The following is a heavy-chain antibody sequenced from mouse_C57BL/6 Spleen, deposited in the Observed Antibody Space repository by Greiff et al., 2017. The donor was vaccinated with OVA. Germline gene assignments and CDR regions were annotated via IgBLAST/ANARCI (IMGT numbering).Heavy chain of an antibody. CDR3: ARDYDYDEGYFDV. V-gene: IGHV1-22*01. J-gene: IGHJ1*03. CDR2: INPNNGGT. D-gene: IGHD2-4*01. CDR1: GYTFTDYN. Sequence: EVQLQQSGPELVKPGASVKMSCKASGYTFTDYNMHWVKQSHGKSLEWIGYINPNNGGTSYNQKFKGKATLTVNKSSSTAYMELRSRTSEDSAVYYCARDYDYDEGYFDVWGTGTTVTVSS.